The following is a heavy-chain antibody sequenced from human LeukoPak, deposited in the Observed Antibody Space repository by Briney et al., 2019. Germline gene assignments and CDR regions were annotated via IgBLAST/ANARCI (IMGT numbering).Heavy chain of an antibody. Sequence: SVKVSCKASGGTFSSYAISWVRQAPGQGLEWMGRIIPILGIANYAQKFQGRVTITADKSTSTAYMELSSLRYEETAVYYCARGWVVXSGYDHTXDYWGQGTXVTV. CDR3: ARGWVVXSGYDHTXDY. D-gene: IGHD5-12*01. CDR1: GGTFSSYA. J-gene: IGHJ4*02. V-gene: IGHV1-69*04. CDR2: IIPILGIA.